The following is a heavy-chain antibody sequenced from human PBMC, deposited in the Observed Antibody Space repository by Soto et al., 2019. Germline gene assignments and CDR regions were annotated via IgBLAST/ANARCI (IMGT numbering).Heavy chain of an antibody. D-gene: IGHD2-21*01. V-gene: IGHV1-3*01. CDR3: ATPIPLCDGGSGGCEFKN. Sequence: QVQLVQSGDGVKKPGASVKVSCKASGYTFTSSPIYWVRQAPGQRLEWMGWINAANGNTKYSQSFQGRVTITRDTFASTAYMEVSSLRSEDTAVYYCATPIPLCDGGSGGCEFKNWGQGTLVTVSS. CDR2: INAANGNT. J-gene: IGHJ1*01. CDR1: GYTFTSSP.